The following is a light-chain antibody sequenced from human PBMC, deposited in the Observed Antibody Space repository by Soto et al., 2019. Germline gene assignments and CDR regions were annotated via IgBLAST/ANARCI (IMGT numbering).Light chain of an antibody. CDR1: SSNIGNNY. CDR2: EDN. V-gene: IGLV1-51*02. Sequence: SALTQPPSVSAAPGQKVTISCSGGSSNIGNNYVSWYQQLPGTAPKLLIYEDNKRPSGIPDRFSGSKSGTSATLGITGLQTGDEADYYCGAWDSSLSAYVFGTGTKVTVL. J-gene: IGLJ1*01. CDR3: GAWDSSLSAYV.